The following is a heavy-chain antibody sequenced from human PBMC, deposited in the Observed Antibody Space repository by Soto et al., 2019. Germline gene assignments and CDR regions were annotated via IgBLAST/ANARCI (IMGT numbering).Heavy chain of an antibody. D-gene: IGHD3-10*01. Sequence: SETLSLTCTVSGGSISSYYWSWIRQPPGKGLEWIGYIYYSGSTNYNPSLKSRVTISVDNAKNTLYLQLNSLRVEDTAVYFCVRDRGFPDSFDLWGQGTMVTVSS. CDR1: GGSISSYY. CDR3: VRDRGFPDSFDL. V-gene: IGHV4-59*12. J-gene: IGHJ3*01. CDR2: IYYSGST.